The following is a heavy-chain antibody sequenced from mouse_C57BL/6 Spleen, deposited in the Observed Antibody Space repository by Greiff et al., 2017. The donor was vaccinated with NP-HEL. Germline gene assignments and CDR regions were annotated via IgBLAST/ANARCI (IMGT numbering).Heavy chain of an antibody. CDR3: AREGYYVPFAY. V-gene: IGHV1-72*01. Sequence: VQLQQPGAELVKPGASVKLSCKASGYTFTSYWMHWVKQRPGRGLEGIGRIDPNSGGTKYNEKFKRKATLTVDKPSSTAYMQLSSLTSEDSAVYYCAREGYYVPFAYWGQGTLVTVSA. CDR2: IDPNSGGT. D-gene: IGHD2-3*01. CDR1: GYTFTSYW. J-gene: IGHJ3*01.